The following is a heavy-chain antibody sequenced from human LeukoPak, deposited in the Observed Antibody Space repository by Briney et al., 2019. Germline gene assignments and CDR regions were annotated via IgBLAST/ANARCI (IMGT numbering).Heavy chain of an antibody. V-gene: IGHV4-59*01. CDR1: GGSISSYY. J-gene: IGHJ6*03. D-gene: IGHD3-10*01. CDR3: ARVNEWGFGRHYYYYMDV. Sequence: KPSETLSLTCTVSGGSISSYYWSWIRQPPGKGLEWIGYIYYSGSTNCNPSLKSRVAISVDTSKNQFSLKLSSVTAADTAVYYCARVNEWGFGRHYYYYMDVWGKGTTVTISS. CDR2: IYYSGST.